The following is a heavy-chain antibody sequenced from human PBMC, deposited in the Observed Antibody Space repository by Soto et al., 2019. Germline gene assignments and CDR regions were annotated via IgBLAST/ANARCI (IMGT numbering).Heavy chain of an antibody. D-gene: IGHD6-19*01. CDR2: IYPGDSDT. J-gene: IGHJ4*02. Sequence: RDSLKISRKGSGYSFTSYWIGSVRQMPGKGLEWMGIIYPGDSDTRYSPSFQGQVTISADKSISTAYLQWSSLKASDTAMYYCARHPRDGSGWYGPVDYWGQGTLVTGSS. V-gene: IGHV5-51*01. CDR3: ARHPRDGSGWYGPVDY. CDR1: GYSFTSYW.